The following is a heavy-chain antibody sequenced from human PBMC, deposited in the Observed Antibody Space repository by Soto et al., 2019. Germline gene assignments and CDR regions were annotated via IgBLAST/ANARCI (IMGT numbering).Heavy chain of an antibody. J-gene: IGHJ4*02. V-gene: IGHV3-72*01. CDR1: GFTFSDHY. CDR2: IRNKANSYTT. D-gene: IGHD3-22*01. CDR3: IRVSSGYYFDY. Sequence: GGSLRLSCAASGFTFSDHYMDWVRQAPGKGLEWVGRIRNKANSYTTEYAASVKGRFTISRDELKNSLYLQMNSLKTEDTAVYYCIRVSSGYYFDYWAQGSLVTVS.